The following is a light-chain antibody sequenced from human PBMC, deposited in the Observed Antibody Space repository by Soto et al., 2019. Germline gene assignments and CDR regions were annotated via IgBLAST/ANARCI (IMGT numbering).Light chain of an antibody. CDR3: QQYNSYPWT. CDR1: QSISSW. Sequence: DIQMTQSPSTLSASVGDRVTITCRASQSISSWLAWYQQKPGKAPKLLIYKASSLESGVPSRFSGRGPGKEFTLTIISRQPDDLETYYCQQYNSYPWTFGQGTKVEIK. J-gene: IGKJ1*01. CDR2: KAS. V-gene: IGKV1-5*03.